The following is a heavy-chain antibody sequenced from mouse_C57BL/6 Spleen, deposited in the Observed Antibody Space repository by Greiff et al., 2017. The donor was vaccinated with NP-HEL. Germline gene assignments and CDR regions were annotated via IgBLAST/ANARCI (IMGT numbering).Heavy chain of an antibody. J-gene: IGHJ3*01. CDR3: ARSSAGSTSFAY. V-gene: IGHV1-80*01. D-gene: IGHD1-1*01. Sequence: VQPQQSGAELVKPGASVKISCKASGSAFSSYWWNWVKQRPGRGLEWIGQIYPGDGDPNYNGKFKGKATLTADKSASTAYMQLSSLTSEDSAVYFCARSSAGSTSFAYWGQGTLVTVSA. CDR2: IYPGDGDP. CDR1: GSAFSSYW.